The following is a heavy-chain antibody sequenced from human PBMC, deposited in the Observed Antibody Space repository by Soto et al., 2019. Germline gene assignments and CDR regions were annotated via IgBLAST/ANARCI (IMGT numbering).Heavy chain of an antibody. CDR3: ARRQPIAVAGPFDP. CDR2: IYYSGST. Sequence: SETLSLTCTVSGGSISSSSYYWGWIRQPPGKGLEWIGSIYYSGSTYYNPSLKSRVTISVETSKNPFSLKLSSVTAADPAVYYCARRQPIAVAGPFDPWGQGTLVTVSS. V-gene: IGHV4-39*01. D-gene: IGHD6-19*01. CDR1: GGSISSSSYY. J-gene: IGHJ5*02.